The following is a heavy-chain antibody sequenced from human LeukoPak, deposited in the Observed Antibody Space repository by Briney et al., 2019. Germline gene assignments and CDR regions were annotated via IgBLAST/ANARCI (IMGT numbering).Heavy chain of an antibody. J-gene: IGHJ4*02. Sequence: GKSLRLSCAASGFTFTTYYMSWVRQAPGKGLEWVANINQDGRTKYYVDSVKGRFTISRDNAINSVFLQMNSQRAEDTAVYYCARENWANDYWGQGTLVTVSS. CDR1: GFTFTTYY. D-gene: IGHD7-27*01. CDR2: INQDGRTK. CDR3: ARENWANDY. V-gene: IGHV3-7*01.